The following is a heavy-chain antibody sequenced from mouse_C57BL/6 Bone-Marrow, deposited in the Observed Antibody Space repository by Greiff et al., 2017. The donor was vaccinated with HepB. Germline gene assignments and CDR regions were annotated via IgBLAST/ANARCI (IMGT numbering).Heavy chain of an antibody. CDR2: IYPNSGGT. V-gene: IGHV1-72*01. CDR3: AREKYDGYLYYYAMDY. J-gene: IGHJ4*01. CDR1: GYTFTSYW. Sequence: VQLQQPGAELVKPGASVKLSCKASGYTFTSYWMHWVKQRPGRGLAWIGRIYPNSGGTKYNEKFKSKATLTVDKPSSTAYMQLSSLTSEDSAVYYCAREKYDGYLYYYAMDYWGQGTSVTVSS. D-gene: IGHD2-3*01.